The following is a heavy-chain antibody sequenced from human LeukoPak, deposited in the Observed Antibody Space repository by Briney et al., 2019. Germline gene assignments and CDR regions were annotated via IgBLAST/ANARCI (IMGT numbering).Heavy chain of an antibody. D-gene: IGHD3-10*01. Sequence: GGSLRLSCAASGFTFSSYWMSWVRQAPGKGLEWVANIKQDGSEKYYVDSVKGRFTISRDNSKNTLYLQMNSLRAEDTAVYYCAKDAKLLPNLFDYWGQGTLVTVSS. CDR3: AKDAKLLPNLFDY. CDR1: GFTFSSYW. CDR2: IKQDGSEK. V-gene: IGHV3-7*01. J-gene: IGHJ4*02.